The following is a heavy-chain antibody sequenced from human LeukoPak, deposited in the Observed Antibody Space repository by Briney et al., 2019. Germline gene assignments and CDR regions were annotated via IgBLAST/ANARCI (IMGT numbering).Heavy chain of an antibody. CDR2: IYYIGST. J-gene: IGHJ3*02. V-gene: IGHV4-59*08. D-gene: IGHD1-26*01. CDR3: ARVGATTRGAFDI. CDR1: SVSISSYY. Sequence: SETLSLTCTVSSVSISSYYWSWIRQPSGKGLGWIGYIYYIGSTNYNPSLKSRVTISVDTSKNQFSLKLSSVTAADTAVYYCARVGATTRGAFDIWGQGTMVTVSS.